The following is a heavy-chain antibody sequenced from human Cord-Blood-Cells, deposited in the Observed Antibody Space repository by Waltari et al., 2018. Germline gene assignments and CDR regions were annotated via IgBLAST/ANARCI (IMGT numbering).Heavy chain of an antibody. V-gene: IGHV3-21*01. J-gene: IGHJ4*02. D-gene: IGHD3-16*02. Sequence: EVQLVESGGGLVKPGGSLRLSCAASGFTFSSYSMNWVRQAPGKGLEWVSSISSSSSYIYYADSVKGRFTSSRDNAKNSLYLQMNSLRAEDTAVYYCARDSGDYVWGSYRYFDYWGQGTLVTVSS. CDR3: ARDSGDYVWGSYRYFDY. CDR1: GFTFSSYS. CDR2: ISSSSSYI.